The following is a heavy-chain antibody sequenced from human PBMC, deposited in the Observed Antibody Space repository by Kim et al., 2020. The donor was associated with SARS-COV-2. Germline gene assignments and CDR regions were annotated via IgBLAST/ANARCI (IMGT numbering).Heavy chain of an antibody. CDR2: IYYSGST. V-gene: IGHV4-39*02. D-gene: IGHD2-21*01. CDR3: ARELGIDWFDP. J-gene: IGHJ5*02. Sequence: SETLSLTCTVSGGSISSSSYYWGWIRQPPGKGLEWIGSIYYSGSTYYNPSLKSRVTISVDTSKNQFSLKLSSVTAADTAVYYCARELGIDWFDPWGQGTL. CDR1: GGSISSSSYY.